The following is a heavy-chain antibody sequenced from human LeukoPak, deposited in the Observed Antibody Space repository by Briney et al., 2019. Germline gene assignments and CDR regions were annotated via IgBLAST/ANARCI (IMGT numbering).Heavy chain of an antibody. CDR2: ISYDGSNK. CDR3: ARVGDSGAVAHGMDV. V-gene: IGHV3-30-3*01. Sequence: GGSLRLSRAASGFTFSSYAMLWVRQAPGKGLEWVAVISYDGSNKYYADSVKGRFTISRDNSKNTLYLQMNSLRAEDTAVYYCARVGDSGAVAHGMDVWGQGTTVTVSS. D-gene: IGHD6-19*01. J-gene: IGHJ6*02. CDR1: GFTFSSYA.